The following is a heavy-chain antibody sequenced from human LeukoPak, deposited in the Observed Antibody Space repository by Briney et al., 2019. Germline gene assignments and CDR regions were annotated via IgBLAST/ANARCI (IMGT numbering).Heavy chain of an antibody. Sequence: ASVKVSCKVSGYTLTELSMHWVRQAPGKGREWMGGFDPEDGETIYAQKFQGRVTMTEDTSTDTAYMELSSLRSEDTAVYYCATEFRKCSSTSCYRIDYWGQGTLVTVSS. CDR2: FDPEDGET. CDR1: GYTLTELS. CDR3: ATEFRKCSSTSCYRIDY. J-gene: IGHJ4*02. D-gene: IGHD2-2*02. V-gene: IGHV1-24*01.